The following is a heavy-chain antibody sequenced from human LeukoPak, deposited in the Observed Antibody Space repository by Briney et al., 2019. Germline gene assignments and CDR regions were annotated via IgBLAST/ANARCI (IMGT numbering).Heavy chain of an antibody. D-gene: IGHD6-19*01. CDR3: ARVSEGIAVAGRGY. Sequence: SETLSLTCTVSGGSISSSSYYWGWIRQPPGKGLEWIGSIYYSGSPYYNPSLKSRVTISVDTSKNQFSLKLSSVTAADTAVYYCARVSEGIAVAGRGYWGQGTLVTVSS. J-gene: IGHJ4*02. V-gene: IGHV4-39*01. CDR1: GGSISSSSYY. CDR2: IYYSGSP.